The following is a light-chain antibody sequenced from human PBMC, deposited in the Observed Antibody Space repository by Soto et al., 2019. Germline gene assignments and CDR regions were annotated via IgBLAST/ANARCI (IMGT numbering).Light chain of an antibody. Sequence: DIQLTQSPSFLSVSVGDRVTITCRASQGISSYLAWFQQKPGKAPKLLISAASTLQSGVPSRFSGSGSGTGFTLTISSLQPEDFATYYCQQLNTYPYTFGQGTKLEIK. CDR1: QGISSY. CDR2: AAS. CDR3: QQLNTYPYT. V-gene: IGKV1-9*01. J-gene: IGKJ2*01.